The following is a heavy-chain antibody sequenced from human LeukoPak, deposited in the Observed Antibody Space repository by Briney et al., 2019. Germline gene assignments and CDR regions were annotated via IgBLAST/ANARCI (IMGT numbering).Heavy chain of an antibody. CDR2: IYTSGST. V-gene: IGHV4-4*07. CDR3: ARDVFPSRYGMDV. D-gene: IGHD3-16*01. Sequence: SETLSLTCAVYGGSFSGYYWSWIRQPAGKGLEWIGRIYTSGSTNYNPSLKSRVTMSVDTSKNQFSLKLSSVTAADTAVYYCARDVFPSRYGMDVWGQGTTVTVSS. CDR1: GGSFSGYY. J-gene: IGHJ6*02.